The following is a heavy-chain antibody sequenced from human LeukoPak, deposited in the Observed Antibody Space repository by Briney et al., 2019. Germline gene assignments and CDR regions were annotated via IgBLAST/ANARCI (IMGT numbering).Heavy chain of an antibody. V-gene: IGHV1-69*04. CDR1: GDIFSSFA. Sequence: SVKVSCKASGDIFSSFAISWVRHAPGQGREWMGRIIPTIDITNYAQKFQDRVTITADKSTNTAYMELSSLTSEDTAMYYCARDLSIRFGQLTHEPLDYWGQGTLVTVSS. J-gene: IGHJ4*02. D-gene: IGHD3-10*01. CDR3: ARDLSIRFGQLTHEPLDY. CDR2: IIPTIDIT.